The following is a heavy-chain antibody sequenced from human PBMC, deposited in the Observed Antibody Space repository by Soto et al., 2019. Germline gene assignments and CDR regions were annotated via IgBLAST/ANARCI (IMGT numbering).Heavy chain of an antibody. V-gene: IGHV3-23*04. CDR1: GFTFDNFA. D-gene: IGHD3-10*01. J-gene: IGHJ4*02. Sequence: EVQLVESGGGLVQPGGSLRLSCAASGFTFDNFAMSWVHQAPGRGLEWVSVISGRGSSTYYADSVKGRFTVSRDNSRTTLYLEMNSLRDEDTAIYYCSKGAPGRTNDYGDYWGQGTLVTVSS. CDR3: SKGAPGRTNDYGDY. CDR2: ISGRGSST.